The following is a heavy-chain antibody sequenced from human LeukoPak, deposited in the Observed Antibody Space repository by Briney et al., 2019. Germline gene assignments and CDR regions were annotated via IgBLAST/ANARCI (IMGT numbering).Heavy chain of an antibody. CDR3: ARLGYGYSSRWSNGGYFQH. CDR1: GFTFSSYE. V-gene: IGHV3-48*03. J-gene: IGHJ1*01. CDR2: ISSSGSTI. Sequence: GGSLRLSCAASGFTFSSYEMNWVRQAPGKGLEWVSYISSSGSTIYYADSVKGRFTISRDNAKNSLYLQMSSLRAEDTAVYYCARLGYGYSSRWSNGGYFQHWGQGTLVTVSS. D-gene: IGHD6-13*01.